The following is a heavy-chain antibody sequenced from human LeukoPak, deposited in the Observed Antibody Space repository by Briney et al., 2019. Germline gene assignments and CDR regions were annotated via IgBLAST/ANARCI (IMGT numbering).Heavy chain of an antibody. V-gene: IGHV1-69*05. J-gene: IGHJ5*02. CDR1: GGSFRTYP. CDR2: LTQFFRRT. D-gene: IGHD3-10*01. Sequence: SVKVSCKVSGGSFRTYPISWVRQAPGQGLEWMGGLTQFFRRTNYTQKFQGRLTITTDESSSTAYMELSDLRSDDTAVYYCATSESGRSWDWFAPWGQGTLVTVSS. CDR3: ATSESGRSWDWFAP.